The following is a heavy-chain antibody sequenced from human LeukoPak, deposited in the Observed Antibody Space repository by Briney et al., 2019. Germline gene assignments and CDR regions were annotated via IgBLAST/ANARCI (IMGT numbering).Heavy chain of an antibody. CDR2: IYYSGST. V-gene: IGHV4-39*07. J-gene: IGHJ5*02. D-gene: IGHD6-13*01. CDR1: GGSASSSTYY. CDR3: ARIMSRWAYWFDR. Sequence: SETLSLTCTVSGGSASSSTYYWGWIRQPPGKGLEWIGNIYYSGSTEYNPSLKSRVTISVDTSKNQFSLRLSSVTAADTAVYYCARIMSRWAYWFDRWGQGTLVTVSS.